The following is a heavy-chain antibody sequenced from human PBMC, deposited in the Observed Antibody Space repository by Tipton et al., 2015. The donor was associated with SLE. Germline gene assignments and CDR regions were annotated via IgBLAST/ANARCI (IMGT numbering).Heavy chain of an antibody. D-gene: IGHD3/OR15-3a*01. V-gene: IGHV3-53*01. CDR1: GGFFVSSNY. Sequence: SLRLSCAVSGGFFVSSNYKSWVRQAPGKGLEWISVLFSDGRTFYADSVKGRFTISRDNSKNTLILQMDSLRVDDTAVYYCASGEGWTASFWGQGTLVTVSA. J-gene: IGHJ4*02. CDR3: ASGEGWTASF. CDR2: LFSDGRT.